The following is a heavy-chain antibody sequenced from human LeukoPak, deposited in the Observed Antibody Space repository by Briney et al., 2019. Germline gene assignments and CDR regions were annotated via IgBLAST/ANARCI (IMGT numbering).Heavy chain of an antibody. CDR2: IIPIFGTT. CDR3: ARSLQGVPAAIPPFDP. Sequence: SVKVSCKASGDTFSSYPFVWVRQAPGQGFEWMGGIIPIFGTTKYAQNFQGRVTISADESTSTAYMELSSLRSEDTAVYYCARSLQGVPAAIPPFDPRGPGTLVTVSS. J-gene: IGHJ5*02. D-gene: IGHD2-2*02. CDR1: GDTFSSYP. V-gene: IGHV1-69*13.